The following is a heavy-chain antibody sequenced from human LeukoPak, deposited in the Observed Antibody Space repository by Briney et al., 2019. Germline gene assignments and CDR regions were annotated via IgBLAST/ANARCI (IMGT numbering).Heavy chain of an antibody. Sequence: GGSLRLSCAASGFTFSSYGMHWVRQAPGKGLEWVSYISSSSSTIYYADSVKGRFTISRDNSKNTLYLQMNSLRAEDTAVYYCAREYGDYEDYYYYGMDVWGQGTTVTVSS. CDR3: AREYGDYEDYYYYGMDV. D-gene: IGHD4-17*01. CDR2: ISSSSSTI. V-gene: IGHV3-48*01. J-gene: IGHJ6*02. CDR1: GFTFSSYG.